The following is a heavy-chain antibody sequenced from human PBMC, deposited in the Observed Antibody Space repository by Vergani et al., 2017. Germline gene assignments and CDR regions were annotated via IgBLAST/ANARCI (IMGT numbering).Heavy chain of an antibody. Sequence: QLQLQESGPGLVKPSETLSLTCTVSGCSISSSSYYWGWIRQPPGKGLEWIGSIYYSGSTYYNPSLKSRVTISVDTSKNQFALKLSSVTAADTAVYYCARVEYYDYVWGSYRWRDGFDPWGQGTLVTVSS. CDR3: ARVEYYDYVWGSYRWRDGFDP. J-gene: IGHJ5*02. D-gene: IGHD3-16*02. V-gene: IGHV4-39*01. CDR1: GCSISSSSYY. CDR2: IYYSGST.